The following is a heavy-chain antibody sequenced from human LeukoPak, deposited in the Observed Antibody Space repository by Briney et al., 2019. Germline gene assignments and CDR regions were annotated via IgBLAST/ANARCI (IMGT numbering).Heavy chain of an antibody. Sequence: SETLSLTCTVSGGSISSYYWSWIRQPPGKGLEWIGYIYYSGSTNYSPSLKSRVTISGDMSKDQFSLKLSSVTAADTAVYYCARDALRYYYYYMDVWGKGTTVTVSS. CDR1: GGSISSYY. D-gene: IGHD3-16*01. CDR3: ARDALRYYYYYMDV. V-gene: IGHV4-59*01. J-gene: IGHJ6*03. CDR2: IYYSGST.